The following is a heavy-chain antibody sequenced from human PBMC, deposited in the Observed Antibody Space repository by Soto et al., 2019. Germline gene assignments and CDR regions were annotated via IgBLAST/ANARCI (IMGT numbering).Heavy chain of an antibody. CDR2: IYYSGST. CDR3: ARRYGGTFDY. V-gene: IGHV4-59*08. CDR1: GGSISSYY. J-gene: IGHJ4*02. D-gene: IGHD2-15*01. Sequence: QVQLQESGPGLVKPSETLSLTCTVSGGSISSYYWSWIRQPPGKGLEWIGYIYYSGSTNYNPPLKRRVTISVDTSKNQVSLKRSSVTAADTAVYYCARRYGGTFDYWGQGTLVTVSS.